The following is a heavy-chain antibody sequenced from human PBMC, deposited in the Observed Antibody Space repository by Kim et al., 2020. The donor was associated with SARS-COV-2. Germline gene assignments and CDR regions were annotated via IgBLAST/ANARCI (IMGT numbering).Heavy chain of an antibody. D-gene: IGHD3-22*01. Sequence: LSLTCVVSGLTFSGSWMNWVRQAPGKGLEWVANIKQDGSEEHYVDSVKGRFTISRDNAKNSLFLQMSSLTAEDTAVYYCARGAHYHNSGITQESMDV. CDR1: GLTFSGSW. V-gene: IGHV3-7*04. J-gene: IGHJ6*01. CDR3: ARGAHYHNSGITQESMDV. CDR2: IKQDGSEE.